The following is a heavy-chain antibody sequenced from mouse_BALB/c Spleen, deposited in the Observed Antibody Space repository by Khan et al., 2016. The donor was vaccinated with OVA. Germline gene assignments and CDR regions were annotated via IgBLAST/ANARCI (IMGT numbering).Heavy chain of an antibody. CDR2: INPSNGGT. V-gene: IGHV1S81*02. J-gene: IGHJ3*01. CDR1: GYTFTSYY. D-gene: IGHD2-1*01. CDR3: TRSGYGTFAY. Sequence: VQLQESGAELVKPGASVRLSCKASGYTFTSYYLYWVKQRPGQGLKWIGDINPSNGGTNFNEKFKGKATLTVDKSSSTAYMQLSSLTSEDSAVYYCTRSGYGTFAYWGQGTLVTVSA.